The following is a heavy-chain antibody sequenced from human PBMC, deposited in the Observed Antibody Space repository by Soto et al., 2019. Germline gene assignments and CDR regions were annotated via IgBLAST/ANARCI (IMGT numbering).Heavy chain of an antibody. CDR2: IYWDDDK. J-gene: IGHJ5*02. CDR1: GFSLSTSGVG. V-gene: IGHV2-5*02. CDR3: ALSNSSSWYYWFDP. Sequence: QITLKESGPTLVKPTQTLTLTCTFSGFSLSTSGVGVAWIRQPPVKALEWLALIYWDDDKPYSPSLKSRLTIAKDPSKSQVVLKMSSMDPVDTATYYCALSNSSSWYYWFDPWGQGTLVTVSS. D-gene: IGHD6-13*01.